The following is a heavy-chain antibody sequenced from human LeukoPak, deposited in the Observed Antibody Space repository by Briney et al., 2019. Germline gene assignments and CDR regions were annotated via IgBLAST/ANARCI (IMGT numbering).Heavy chain of an antibody. V-gene: IGHV4-34*01. Sequence: PSETLSLTCAVYGGSFSGYRWSWIRQSPGKGLEWIGEINPSGRTIYNPSLKSRVTMSVDTSKNQFSLRLSSVTAADTAVYYCARQGSYLGDYWGQGTLVTVSS. CDR2: INPSGRT. CDR3: ARQGSYLGDY. D-gene: IGHD3-10*01. CDR1: GGSFSGYR. J-gene: IGHJ4*02.